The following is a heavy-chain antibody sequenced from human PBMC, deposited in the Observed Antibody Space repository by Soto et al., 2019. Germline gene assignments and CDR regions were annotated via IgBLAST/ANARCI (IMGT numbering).Heavy chain of an antibody. D-gene: IGHD2-15*01. CDR2: ISSSSSYI. CDR1: GFTFSSYS. V-gene: IGHV3-21*01. J-gene: IGHJ6*02. Sequence: EVQLVESGGGLVKPGGSLRLSCAASGFTFSSYSMNWVRQAPGKGLEWVSSISSSSSYIYYVDSVKGRFTISRDNAKNSLYLQMNSLRAEDTAVYYCASQGYCSGGSCYPAGYGMDVWGQGTTVTVSS. CDR3: ASQGYCSGGSCYPAGYGMDV.